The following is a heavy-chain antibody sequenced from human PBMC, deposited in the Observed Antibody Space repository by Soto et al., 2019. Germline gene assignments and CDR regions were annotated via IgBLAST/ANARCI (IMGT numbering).Heavy chain of an antibody. V-gene: IGHV4-4*07. CDR1: GASISGFY. J-gene: IGHJ5*02. D-gene: IGHD1-1*01. CDR3: VRDGTKTLRDWFDP. Sequence: SETLSLTCTVSGASISGFYWSWIRKSAGKGLEWIGRIYATGTTDFNPSLKSRVMMSVDTSKKQFSLKLRSVTAADTAVYYCVRDGTKTLRDWFDPWGQGISVTVSS. CDR2: IYATGTT.